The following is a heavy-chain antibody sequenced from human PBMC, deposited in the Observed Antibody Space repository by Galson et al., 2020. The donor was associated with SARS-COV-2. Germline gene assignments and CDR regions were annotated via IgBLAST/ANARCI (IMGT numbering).Heavy chain of an antibody. Sequence: GESLKISCTGSGYSFTSYWIGWVRQMPGKGLEWMGIIYPGDSDSRYSPSFQGQVAISADKSISTAYLQWSSLKALDTAMYYCARRERGGYNHVFDYWGQGTLVTVSS. CDR3: ARRERGGYNHVFDY. CDR2: IYPGDSDS. V-gene: IGHV5-51*01. J-gene: IGHJ4*02. D-gene: IGHD3-10*01. CDR1: GYSFTSYW.